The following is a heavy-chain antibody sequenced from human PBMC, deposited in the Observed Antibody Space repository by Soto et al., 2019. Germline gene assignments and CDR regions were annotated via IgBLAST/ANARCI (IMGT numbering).Heavy chain of an antibody. V-gene: IGHV3-30*18. Sequence: VQLVESGGGVVQPGRSLRLSCAASGFTFSDYAMHWVRQAPGKGLEWVAVVSYDGRNTHYADSVKGRFTISRDSSKNTVSLEMTSLRAEDTSVYYCAKGGRQWLVTSDFNYWGQGALGIVSS. D-gene: IGHD6-19*01. CDR1: GFTFSDYA. CDR2: VSYDGRNT. CDR3: AKGGRQWLVTSDFNY. J-gene: IGHJ4*02.